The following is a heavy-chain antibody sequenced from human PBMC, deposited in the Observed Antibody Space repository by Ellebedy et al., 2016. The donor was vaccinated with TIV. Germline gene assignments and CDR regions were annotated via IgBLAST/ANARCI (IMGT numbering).Heavy chain of an antibody. CDR2: IRVYNGDS. CDR1: GDTFTTYG. CDR3: IRGWYGVDY. J-gene: IGHJ4*02. D-gene: IGHD6-19*01. Sequence: ASVEVSCXASGDTFTTYGISWVRQAPGQGLEWMGWIRVYNGDSNYAQKLQGRVSLTTDTSTSTAYMDLTSLISGDSAVYFCIRGWYGVDYWGQGTLVNVSS. V-gene: IGHV1-18*01.